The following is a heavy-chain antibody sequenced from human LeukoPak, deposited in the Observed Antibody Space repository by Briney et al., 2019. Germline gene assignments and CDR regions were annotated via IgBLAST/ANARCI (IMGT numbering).Heavy chain of an antibody. Sequence: GRSLRLSCAASGFTFSSYAMSWVRQAPGKGLEWVSAISGSGGSTYYADSVKGRFTISRDNSKNTLYLQMNSLRAEDTAVYYCAKEEGITMIVVVITGFDYWGQGTLVTVSS. V-gene: IGHV3-23*01. CDR2: ISGSGGST. D-gene: IGHD3-22*01. J-gene: IGHJ4*02. CDR3: AKEEGITMIVVVITGFDY. CDR1: GFTFSSYA.